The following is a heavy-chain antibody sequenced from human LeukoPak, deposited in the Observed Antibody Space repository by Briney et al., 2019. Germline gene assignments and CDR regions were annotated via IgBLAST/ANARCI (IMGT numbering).Heavy chain of an antibody. CDR1: GDSISSYY. V-gene: IGHV4-59*01. Sequence: SETLSLTCTVSGDSISSYYWSWIRQPAGQGLEWIGYIYYSGSTTYNPSLKSRVTISVDTSKNQFSLKLSSVTAADTAVYYCAREGPYYDSSGYFLDYWGQGTLVTVSS. CDR2: IYYSGST. J-gene: IGHJ4*02. D-gene: IGHD3-22*01. CDR3: AREGPYYDSSGYFLDY.